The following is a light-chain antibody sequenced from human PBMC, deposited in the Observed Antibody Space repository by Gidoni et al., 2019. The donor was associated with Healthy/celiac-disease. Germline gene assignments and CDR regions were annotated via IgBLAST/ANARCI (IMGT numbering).Light chain of an antibody. CDR1: SSNIGNNY. CDR3: GTWDSSLSAVV. V-gene: IGLV1-51*02. Sequence: QSVLTQPPSVYDAPRQKVTIPCSGSSSNIGNNYVSWYQQLPGTAPKLLIYENNKRPSGIPDRFSGSKSGTSATLGITGLQTGDEADYYCGTWDSSLSAVVFGGGTKLTVL. J-gene: IGLJ2*01. CDR2: ENN.